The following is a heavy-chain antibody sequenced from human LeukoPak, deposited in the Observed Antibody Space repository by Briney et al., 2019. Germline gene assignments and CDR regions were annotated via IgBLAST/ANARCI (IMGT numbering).Heavy chain of an antibody. D-gene: IGHD6-19*01. CDR1: GYTFTSYG. CDR3: AVIAVAPHWFDP. V-gene: IGHV1-18*01. Sequence: ASVKVSCKASGYTFTSYGISWVRQAPGQGLEWMGWISAYNGNTNYAQKLQGRVTMTTDTSTSTAYMELRSLRSDDTAVYYCAVIAVAPHWFDPWGQGTLDTVSS. CDR2: ISAYNGNT. J-gene: IGHJ5*02.